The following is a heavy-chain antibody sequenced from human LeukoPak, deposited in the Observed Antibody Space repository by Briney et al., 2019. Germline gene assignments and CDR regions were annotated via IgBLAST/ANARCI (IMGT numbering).Heavy chain of an antibody. CDR1: GGTISSYY. Sequence: SETLSLTCTVSGGTISSYYWSWIRHPPGKGLEWIGFIYYSGSTNYNPSLKSRVTISVDTSKNRFSLKLSSVTAADTAVYYCAREGASSKFFDYWGQGTLVTVSS. D-gene: IGHD6-6*01. CDR3: AREGASSKFFDY. J-gene: IGHJ4*02. V-gene: IGHV4-59*01. CDR2: IYYSGST.